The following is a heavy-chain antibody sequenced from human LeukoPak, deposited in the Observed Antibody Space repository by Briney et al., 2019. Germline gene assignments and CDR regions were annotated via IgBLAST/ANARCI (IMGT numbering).Heavy chain of an antibody. CDR1: VGSISSYY. CDR3: ARSLYYYGSDSFDI. D-gene: IGHD3-10*01. V-gene: IGHV4-59*01. J-gene: IGHJ3*02. CDR2: IYYSGST. Sequence: SETLSLTCTVSVGSISSYYWNWIRQPPGKGLEWIGYIYYSGSTNYNPSLKSRVTIAVVTSKNLFSLKLSSVTAADTAVYYCARSLYYYGSDSFDIWGQGTMVTVSS.